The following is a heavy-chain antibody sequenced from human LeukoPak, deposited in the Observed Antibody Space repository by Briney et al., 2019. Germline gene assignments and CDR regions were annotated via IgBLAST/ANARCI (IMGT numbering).Heavy chain of an antibody. CDR1: GFTFSSYA. V-gene: IGHV3-30*04. J-gene: IGHJ4*02. D-gene: IGHD2-15*01. CDR3: ARAGILPDRRLDY. CDR2: ISYDGSNK. Sequence: GGSLRLSCAASGFTFSSYAIHWVRQAPGKGLEWVAVISYDGSNKYYADSVKGRFTISRDNSNNTLYLQMNSLKTEDTAVYYCARAGILPDRRLDYWGQGTLVTVSS.